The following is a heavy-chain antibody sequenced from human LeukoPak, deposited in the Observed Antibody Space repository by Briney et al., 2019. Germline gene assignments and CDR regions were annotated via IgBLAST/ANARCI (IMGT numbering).Heavy chain of an antibody. J-gene: IGHJ4*02. V-gene: IGHV3-11*01. CDR3: ARDFGVEDGVLYYFDY. CDR2: ISSSGSTT. D-gene: IGHD3-10*01. CDR1: GFTFSDYY. Sequence: GGSLRLSCAASGFTFSDYYMSWIRQAPGKGLEWVSYISSSGSTTYYSDSVKGRFTISRDNPKNSLYLQLNSLRAEDTAVYYCARDFGVEDGVLYYFDYWGQGTLVTVSS.